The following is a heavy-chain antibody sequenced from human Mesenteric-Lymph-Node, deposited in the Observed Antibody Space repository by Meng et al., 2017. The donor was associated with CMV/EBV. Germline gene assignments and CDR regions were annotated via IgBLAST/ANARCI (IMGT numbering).Heavy chain of an antibody. CDR3: ARVAGYCSSTSCYQPYYFDY. CDR1: RYG. CDR2: IIPIFGTA. Sequence: RYGISWVRQAPGQGLEWMGGIIPIFGTANYAQKFQSRVTITADKSTSTAYMELSSLRSEDTAVYYCARVAGYCSSTSCYQPYYFDYWGQGTLVTVSS. V-gene: IGHV1-69*06. J-gene: IGHJ4*02. D-gene: IGHD2-2*01.